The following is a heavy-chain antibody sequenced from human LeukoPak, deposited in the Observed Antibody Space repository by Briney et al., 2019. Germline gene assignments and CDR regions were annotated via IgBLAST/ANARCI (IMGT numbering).Heavy chain of an antibody. J-gene: IGHJ3*02. Sequence: SQTLSLTCGISGDSVSSNSAAWNWIRQSPSGGLEWLGRTYYRSKWYNDYAVSVKSRVTINPDTSKNQFSLQLNSVTPEDTAVYYCARRRTGYAFEIWGPGTMVTVSS. CDR3: ARRRTGYAFEI. CDR1: GDSVSSNSAA. D-gene: IGHD2-2*01. CDR2: TYYRSKWYN. V-gene: IGHV6-1*01.